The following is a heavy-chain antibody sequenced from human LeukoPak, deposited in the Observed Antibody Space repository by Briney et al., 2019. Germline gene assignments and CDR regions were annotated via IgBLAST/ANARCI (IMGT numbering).Heavy chain of an antibody. V-gene: IGHV4-38-2*02. J-gene: IGHJ4*02. Sequence: SETLSLTCTVSGYSISSGYYWGWIRQPPGKGLEWIGSIYHSGSTYYNPSLKSRVTISVDTSKNQFSLQLNSVTPEDTAVYYCARDGNWNDQGGFDYWGQGTLVTVSS. CDR1: GYSISSGYY. D-gene: IGHD1-1*01. CDR2: IYHSGST. CDR3: ARDGNWNDQGGFDY.